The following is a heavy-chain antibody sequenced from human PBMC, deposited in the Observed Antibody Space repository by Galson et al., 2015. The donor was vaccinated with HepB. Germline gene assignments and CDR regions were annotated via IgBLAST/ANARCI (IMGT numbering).Heavy chain of an antibody. CDR1: GYTFTGYY. D-gene: IGHD2-21*01. J-gene: IGHJ5*02. Sequence: SVKVSCKASGYTFTGYYMHWVRQAPGQGLEWMGWINPNSGGTKYAQKFQGRVTMTRDTSISTAYMELSRLNSDDTAVYYCAKISSRIGLTNWFDPWGQGTLVTVSS. V-gene: IGHV1-2*02. CDR2: INPNSGGT. CDR3: AKISSRIGLTNWFDP.